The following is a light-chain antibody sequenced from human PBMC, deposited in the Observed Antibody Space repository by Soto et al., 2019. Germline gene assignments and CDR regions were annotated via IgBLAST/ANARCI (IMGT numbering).Light chain of an antibody. J-gene: IGLJ2*01. CDR3: TSYTISSTVV. CDR1: SSDVGNYNY. V-gene: IGLV2-14*01. Sequence: QSALTQPASVSGSPGQSITISCTGTSSDVGNYNYVSWYQQHPGKGPKLMIYEVSYRPSGVSNRFSGCKSGNTASLTISGLQADEEADYYCTSYTISSTVVFGGGTKLTVL. CDR2: EVS.